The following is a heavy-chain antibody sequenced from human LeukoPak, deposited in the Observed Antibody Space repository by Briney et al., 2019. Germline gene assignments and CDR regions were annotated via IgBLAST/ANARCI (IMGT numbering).Heavy chain of an antibody. CDR2: ISYDGSNK. CDR1: GFTFSSYA. Sequence: GKSLRLSCAASGFTFSSYAMHWVRQAPGKGLEWVAVISYDGSNKNYADSVKGRFTISRDNSKNTLYLQMNSLRAEDTAVYYCAREPYSNVRDYYYGVDVWGQGTTVTVSS. V-gene: IGHV3-30-3*01. CDR3: AREPYSNVRDYYYGVDV. D-gene: IGHD4-4*01. J-gene: IGHJ6*02.